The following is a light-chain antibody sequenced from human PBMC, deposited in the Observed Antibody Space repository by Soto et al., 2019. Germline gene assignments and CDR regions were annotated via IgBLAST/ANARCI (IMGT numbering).Light chain of an antibody. V-gene: IGKV3-11*01. CDR3: QQRSNWLET. CDR1: QSVSSY. CDR2: DAS. Sequence: EIVLTPSPATLSLSPGERATLSCRASQSVSSYLAWYQQKPGQAPRLLIYDASNRATGIPARFSGSGSGTDFTLTISSLEPEDFAVYYCQQRSNWLETFGQGTKVDIK. J-gene: IGKJ1*01.